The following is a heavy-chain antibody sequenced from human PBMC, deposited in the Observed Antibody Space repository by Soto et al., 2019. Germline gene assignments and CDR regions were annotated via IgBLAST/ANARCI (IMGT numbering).Heavy chain of an antibody. CDR3: ARVAVAGTFGY. J-gene: IGHJ4*02. V-gene: IGHV3-11*06. CDR1: GFTFSDYY. D-gene: IGHD6-19*01. Sequence: QVQLVESGGGLVKPGGSLRLSCAASGFTFSDYYMSWIRQAPGKGLEWVSYISSSSSYTNYADSVKGRFTISRDNAKNSLSLQMNSLRAEDTAVYYCARVAVAGTFGYWGQGTLVTVSS. CDR2: ISSSSSYT.